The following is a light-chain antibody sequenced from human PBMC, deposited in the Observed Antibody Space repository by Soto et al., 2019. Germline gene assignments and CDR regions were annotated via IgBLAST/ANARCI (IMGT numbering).Light chain of an antibody. Sequence: DIQMTQSPSSLSASVGDRVTVTCRASQNIGRYLNWYQQGPGKAPKLLIYAASSLQSGVPSRFSGGGSGTDFTLTINSLQPEDFATYYCQQTHSTPWTFGQGTKVDIK. CDR1: QNIGRY. CDR3: QQTHSTPWT. CDR2: AAS. V-gene: IGKV1-39*01. J-gene: IGKJ1*01.